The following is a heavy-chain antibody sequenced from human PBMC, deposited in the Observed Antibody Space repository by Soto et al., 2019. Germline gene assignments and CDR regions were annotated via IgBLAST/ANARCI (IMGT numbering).Heavy chain of an antibody. Sequence: GGSLRLSCAASGFTFSDHYMSWIRQAPGKGLEWLGYSSNSGSFTRYADSVKGRFSISRDNAKNSLYLQRNSLRGDDTAIYYCVRSGDNYNLLDYWGQGTPVTVSS. J-gene: IGHJ4*02. D-gene: IGHD1-1*01. V-gene: IGHV3-11*06. CDR1: GFTFSDHY. CDR2: SSNSGSFT. CDR3: VRSGDNYNLLDY.